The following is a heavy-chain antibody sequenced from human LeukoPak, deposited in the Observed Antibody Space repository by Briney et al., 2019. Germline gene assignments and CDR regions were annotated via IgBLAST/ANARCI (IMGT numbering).Heavy chain of an antibody. CDR1: GFTVSSNY. J-gene: IGHJ4*02. Sequence: QPGGSLRLSCAASGFTVSSNYMSWVRQAPGKGLEWVSVIYSGGSTYYADSVKGRFTISRDNSKNTLYLQMNSLRAEDTAVYYCASRRDGSYFDYWGQGTLVTVSS. V-gene: IGHV3-53*01. D-gene: IGHD5-24*01. CDR2: IYSGGST. CDR3: ASRRDGSYFDY.